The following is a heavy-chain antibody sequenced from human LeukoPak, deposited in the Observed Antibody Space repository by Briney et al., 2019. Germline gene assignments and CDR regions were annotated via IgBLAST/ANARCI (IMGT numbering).Heavy chain of an antibody. J-gene: IGHJ4*02. Sequence: ASLKVSCKASGYSFTTYGISWVRQAPGQGLEWMGWINTNTGNPTYAQGFTGRFVFSLDTSVSTAYLQISSLKAEDTAVYYCARELYDFWSGYRTIDYWGQGTLVTVSS. V-gene: IGHV7-4-1*02. D-gene: IGHD3-3*01. CDR3: ARELYDFWSGYRTIDY. CDR2: INTNTGNP. CDR1: GYSFTTYG.